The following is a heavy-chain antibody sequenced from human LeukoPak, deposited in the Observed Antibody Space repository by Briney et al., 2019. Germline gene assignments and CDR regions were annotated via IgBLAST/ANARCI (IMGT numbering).Heavy chain of an antibody. J-gene: IGHJ3*02. CDR3: AREEYYYDSSGYLWASHAFDI. CDR2: IYYSGST. Sequence: SETLSLTCTVSGGSISSYYWSWIRQPPGKGLEWIGYIYYSGSTNYNPSLKSRVTISVDTSKNQFSLKLSSVTAADTAVYYCAREEYYYDSSGYLWASHAFDIWGQGTMVTVSS. D-gene: IGHD3-22*01. CDR1: GGSISSYY. V-gene: IGHV4-59*01.